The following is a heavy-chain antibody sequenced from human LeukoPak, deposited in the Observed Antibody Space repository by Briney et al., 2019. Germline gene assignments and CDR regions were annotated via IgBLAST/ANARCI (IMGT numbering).Heavy chain of an antibody. CDR3: ARLGEPGWLWIQPYPGWFDP. D-gene: IGHD5-18*01. Sequence: GESLKISCKGSGYSFTSYWIGWVRQMPGKGLEWMGIIYPGDSDTRYSPSFQGQVTISADKSISTAYLQWSSLKASDTAMYYCARLGEPGWLWIQPYPGWFDPWGQGTLVTVSS. CDR1: GYSFTSYW. V-gene: IGHV5-51*01. J-gene: IGHJ5*02. CDR2: IYPGDSDT.